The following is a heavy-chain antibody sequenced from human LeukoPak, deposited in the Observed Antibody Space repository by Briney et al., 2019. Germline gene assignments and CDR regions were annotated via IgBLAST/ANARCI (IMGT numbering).Heavy chain of an antibody. CDR2: INPNSGGT. V-gene: IGHV1-2*02. CDR3: AREGYYDSSGKGTDNWFDP. J-gene: IGHJ5*02. D-gene: IGHD3-22*01. Sequence: ASVKVSCKASGYTFTGYYMHWVRQAPGQGLEWMGWINPNSGGTNYAQKFQGRVTMTRDTSISTAYMELSRLRSDDTAVYYCAREGYYDSSGKGTDNWFDPWGQGTLVTVSS. CDR1: GYTFTGYY.